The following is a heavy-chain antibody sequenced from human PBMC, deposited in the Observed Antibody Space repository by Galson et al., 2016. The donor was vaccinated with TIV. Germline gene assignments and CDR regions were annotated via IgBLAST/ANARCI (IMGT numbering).Heavy chain of an antibody. CDR3: ARNPYYYDRSAYD. J-gene: IGHJ4*02. CDR2: IVPIFGTA. V-gene: IGHV1-69*13. CDR1: GGTFSSYA. Sequence: SVKVSCKASGGTFSSYAITWVRQAPGQGLEWMGRIVPIFGTANYAQKFQGRVTITADELTTTAYMDLSSLRSEDAAFYYCARNPYYYDRSAYDWGQGTLVTVSS. D-gene: IGHD3-22*01.